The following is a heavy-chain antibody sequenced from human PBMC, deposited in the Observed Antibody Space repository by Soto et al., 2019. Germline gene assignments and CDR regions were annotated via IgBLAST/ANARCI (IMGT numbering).Heavy chain of an antibody. V-gene: IGHV4-31*03. J-gene: IGHJ4*02. Sequence: SETLSLTCTVSGGSISRCGYYWSWIRQHPGKGLEWIGYIYYSGSTYYNPSLKSRVTISVDTSKDQFSLKLSSVTAADTAVYYCLAQGPTVVTPFRVVYWGQGTLVTVSS. CDR1: GGSISRCGYY. D-gene: IGHD4-17*01. CDR2: IYYSGST. CDR3: LAQGPTVVTPFRVVY.